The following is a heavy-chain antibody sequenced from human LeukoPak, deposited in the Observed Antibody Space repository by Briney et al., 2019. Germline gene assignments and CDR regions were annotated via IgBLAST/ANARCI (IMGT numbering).Heavy chain of an antibody. CDR2: IYHSGST. J-gene: IGHJ4*02. Sequence: KASETLSLTCAVSGYSTSSGYYWGWIRQPPGKGLEWIASIYHSGSTYYNPSLKSRVTISVDTSKNQFSLKLTSVTAADTAVYYCARRGNSWPYYFDDWGQGTLVTVSS. CDR1: GYSTSSGYY. V-gene: IGHV4-38-2*01. CDR3: ARRGNSWPYYFDD. D-gene: IGHD6-13*01.